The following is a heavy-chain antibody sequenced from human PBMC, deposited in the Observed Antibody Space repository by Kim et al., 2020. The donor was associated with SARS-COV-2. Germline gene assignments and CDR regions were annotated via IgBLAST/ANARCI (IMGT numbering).Heavy chain of an antibody. V-gene: IGHV7-4-1*02. CDR3: ARVIWGTYRYTDY. CDR2: INTDTGNP. CDR1: GYTFTNNA. Sequence: ASVKVSCKASGYTFTNNAISWVRQAPGQGLEWMGWINTDTGNPTYAQAFTRRFVFSVDTSVTTAYLQISSLEAEDTARYYCARVIWGTYRYTDYGCQVTL. J-gene: IGHJ4*02. D-gene: IGHD3-16*02.